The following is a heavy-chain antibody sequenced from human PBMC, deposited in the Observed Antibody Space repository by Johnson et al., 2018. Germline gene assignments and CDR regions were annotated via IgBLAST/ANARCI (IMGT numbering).Heavy chain of an antibody. CDR3: AIDPYGSGSYNYYYYSMDV. CDR1: GFNFSSYG. V-gene: IGHV3-30*03. J-gene: IGHJ6*03. D-gene: IGHD3-10*01. Sequence: QVQLVQSGGGVVQPGRSLRLSCAASGFNFSSYGMHWVRQAPGKGLEWVAVISYDGSNKYYADSVKGRFPISRDNSKNTLYLQINSLRAEETAVYYCAIDPYGSGSYNYYYYSMDVWGKGTTVTVSS. CDR2: ISYDGSNK.